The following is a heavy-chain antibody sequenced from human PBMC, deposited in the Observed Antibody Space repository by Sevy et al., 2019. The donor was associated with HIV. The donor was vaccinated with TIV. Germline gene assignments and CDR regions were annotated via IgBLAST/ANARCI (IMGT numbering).Heavy chain of an antibody. Sequence: SETLSLTCTVSGGSISSYYWSWIRQPAGKGLEWIGRIYTSGSTNYNPSLKSRVTMSVDTSKNQFSLKLSSVTAADTAVYYCARDLGYSSGWYRNWFDPWGQGTLVTVSS. D-gene: IGHD6-19*01. J-gene: IGHJ5*02. CDR3: ARDLGYSSGWYRNWFDP. V-gene: IGHV4-4*07. CDR2: IYTSGST. CDR1: GGSISSYY.